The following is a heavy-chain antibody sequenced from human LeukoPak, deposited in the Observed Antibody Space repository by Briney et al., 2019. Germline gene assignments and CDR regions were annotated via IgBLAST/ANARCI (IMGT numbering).Heavy chain of an antibody. J-gene: IGHJ6*02. V-gene: IGHV1-2*04. CDR3: ARGRATVTTLSGMDV. D-gene: IGHD4-17*01. CDR2: INPNTGGT. CDR1: GYTFIGYY. Sequence: GASVKVSCKASGYTFIGYYMYWVRQAPGQGLEWMGWINPNTGGTNYAQKFQGWVTLTRDTSISTAYMELSRLRSDGTAVYCCARGRATVTTLSGMDVWGQGTTVTVSS.